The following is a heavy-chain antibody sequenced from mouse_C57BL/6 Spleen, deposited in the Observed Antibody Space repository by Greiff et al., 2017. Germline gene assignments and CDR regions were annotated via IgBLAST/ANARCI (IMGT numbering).Heavy chain of an antibody. CDR2: ISDGGSYT. CDR1: GFTFSSYA. J-gene: IGHJ4*01. Sequence: EVKLVESGGGLVKPGGSLKLSCAASGFTFSSYAMSWVRQTPEKRLEWVATISDGGSYTYYPDNVKGRFTISRDNAKNNLYLQMSHLKSEDTAMYYCARGGALPGYYAMDYWGQGTSVTVSS. V-gene: IGHV5-4*03. CDR3: ARGGALPGYYAMDY.